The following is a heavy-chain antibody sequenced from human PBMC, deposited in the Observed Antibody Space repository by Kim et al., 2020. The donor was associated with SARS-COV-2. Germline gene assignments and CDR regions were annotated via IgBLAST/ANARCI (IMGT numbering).Heavy chain of an antibody. V-gene: IGHV4-34*01. Sequence: SETLSLTCAVYGGSFSGYYWSWIRQPPGKGLEWIGEINHSGSTNYNPSLKSRVTISVDTSKNQFSLKLSSVTAADTAVYYCARGHIAVACSDGDYYYYYGMDVWGQGTTVTVSS. J-gene: IGHJ6*02. CDR3: ARGHIAVACSDGDYYYYYGMDV. CDR2: INHSGST. D-gene: IGHD6-19*01. CDR1: GGSFSGYY.